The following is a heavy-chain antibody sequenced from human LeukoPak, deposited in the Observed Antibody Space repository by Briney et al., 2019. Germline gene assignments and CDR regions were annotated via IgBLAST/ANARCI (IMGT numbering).Heavy chain of an antibody. CDR1: GFTFSTYW. CDR2: INQDASEI. Sequence: GGSLRLSCAASGFTFSTYWMNWYRQAPGKGLEWVGNINQDASEINYVDSVRGRFTNSRDNAKNSLHLQMNSLRAEDTAVYYCATDRDNSDWQKRFDSWGQGTLVTVSS. CDR3: ATDRDNSDWQKRFDS. J-gene: IGHJ4*02. V-gene: IGHV3-7*01. D-gene: IGHD2-21*02.